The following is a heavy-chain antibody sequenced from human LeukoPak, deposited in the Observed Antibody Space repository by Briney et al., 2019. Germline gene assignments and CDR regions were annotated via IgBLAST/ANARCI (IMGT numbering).Heavy chain of an antibody. CDR2: ISYDGSNK. V-gene: IGHV3-30*04. J-gene: IGHJ4*02. D-gene: IGHD2-15*01. CDR1: GFTFSSYA. CDR3: VRSIGVYIVSGYFDY. Sequence: GGSLRLSCAASGFTFSSYAMHWVRQAPGKGLEWVAVISYDGSNKYYADSVKGRFTISRDNSKNTLYLQMNSLRAEDTAVYYCVRSIGVYIVSGYFDYWGQGTLVTVSS.